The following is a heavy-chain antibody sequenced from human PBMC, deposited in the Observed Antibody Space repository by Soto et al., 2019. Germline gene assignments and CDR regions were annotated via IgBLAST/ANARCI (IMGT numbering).Heavy chain of an antibody. Sequence: KQSPTLSLTCAISGDSVSSNSAAWNWIRQSPSRGLEWLGRTYYRSKWYNDYAVSVKSRITINPDTSKNQFALQLNSVTPEDTAVYYCARARGRYDILTGYLYPDAFDIWGQGTMVTVSS. J-gene: IGHJ3*02. CDR2: TYYRSKWYN. V-gene: IGHV6-1*01. CDR1: GDSVSSNSAA. D-gene: IGHD3-9*01. CDR3: ARARGRYDILTGYLYPDAFDI.